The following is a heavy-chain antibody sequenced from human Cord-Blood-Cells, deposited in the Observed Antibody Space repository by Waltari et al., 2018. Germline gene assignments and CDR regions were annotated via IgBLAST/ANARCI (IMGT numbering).Heavy chain of an antibody. Sequence: EVQLVQSGAEVKKPGESLKISCKGSGYSFTSYWIGWVRQMPGKGLEWMGNIYPGDSDTRDSPSCQGQDTISADKSIRTAYRQWSSLKASDTAMYYCARRDSSSSGGWFDPWGQGTLVTGSS. V-gene: IGHV5-51*01. CDR3: ARRDSSSSGGWFDP. D-gene: IGHD6-6*01. J-gene: IGHJ5*02. CDR1: GYSFTSYW. CDR2: IYPGDSDT.